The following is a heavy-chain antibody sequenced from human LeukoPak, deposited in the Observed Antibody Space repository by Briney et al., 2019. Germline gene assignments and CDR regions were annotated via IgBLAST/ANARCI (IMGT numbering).Heavy chain of an antibody. Sequence: PSETLSLTCTVSGGSISNYYWSWIRQPAGKGLEWIGRIYTSGSTNYNPSLKSRVTMSVDTSKNQFSLKLSSVTAADTAVYYCARDPITIFGVVGHTNWFDPWGQGTLVTVSS. CDR3: ARDPITIFGVVGHTNWFDP. D-gene: IGHD3-3*01. V-gene: IGHV4-4*07. CDR2: IYTSGST. J-gene: IGHJ5*02. CDR1: GGSISNYY.